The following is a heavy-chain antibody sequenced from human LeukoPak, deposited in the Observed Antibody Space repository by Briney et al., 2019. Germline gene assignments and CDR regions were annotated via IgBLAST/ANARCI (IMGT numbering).Heavy chain of an antibody. J-gene: IGHJ4*02. D-gene: IGHD6-19*01. CDR3: AKDLSVAVAGLGFDY. CDR1: GFTFSSYG. CDR2: ISYDGSNK. Sequence: PGRSLRLSCAASGFTFSSYGMHWVRQAPGKGLEWVAVISYDGSNKYYADSVKGRFPLSRDNSKNTLYLQMNSLRAEDTAVYYCAKDLSVAVAGLGFDYWGQGTLVTVSS. V-gene: IGHV3-30*18.